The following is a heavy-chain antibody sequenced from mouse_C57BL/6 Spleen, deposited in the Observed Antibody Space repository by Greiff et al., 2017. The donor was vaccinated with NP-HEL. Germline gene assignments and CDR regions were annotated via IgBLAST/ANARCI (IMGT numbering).Heavy chain of an antibody. CDR3: APYYYGSSY. CDR2: INPYNGGT. J-gene: IGHJ3*01. D-gene: IGHD1-1*01. V-gene: IGHV1-19*01. CDR1: GYTFTDYY. Sequence: EVKLVESGPVLVKPGASVKMSCKASGYTFTDYYMNWVKQSHGKSLEWIGVINPYNGGTSYNQKFKGKATLTVDKSSSTAYMELNSLTSEDSAVYYCAPYYYGSSYWGQGTLVTVSA.